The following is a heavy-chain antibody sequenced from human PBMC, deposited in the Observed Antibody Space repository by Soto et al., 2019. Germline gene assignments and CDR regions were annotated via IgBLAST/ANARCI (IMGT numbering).Heavy chain of an antibody. V-gene: IGHV3-48*01. J-gene: IGHJ4*02. Sequence: EVQVVESGGGLVQPGGSLRLSCAASGFTFRSYSMNWVRQAPGKGLEWVSYISSSSSTIFYADSVKGRFTISRDNAKNSLYLQMNSLGAEDTAVYYCARDIDGGGQGTLVTVSS. CDR2: ISSSSSTI. CDR3: ARDIDG. CDR1: GFTFRSYS. D-gene: IGHD2-15*01.